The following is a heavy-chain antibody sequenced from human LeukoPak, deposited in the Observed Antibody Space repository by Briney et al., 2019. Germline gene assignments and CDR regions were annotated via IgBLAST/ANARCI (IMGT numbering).Heavy chain of an antibody. J-gene: IGHJ4*02. CDR2: IIPIFGIA. CDR1: GGTFSSYA. V-gene: IGHV1-69*04. Sequence: ASVKVSCKASGGTFSSYAISWVRQAPGQGLEWMGRIIPIFGIANYAQKFQGRVTITADKSTSTAYMELSSLRSEDTAVYYCARDYPRDSSSWYPGDYWGQGTLVTVSS. CDR3: ARDYPRDSSSWYPGDY. D-gene: IGHD6-13*01.